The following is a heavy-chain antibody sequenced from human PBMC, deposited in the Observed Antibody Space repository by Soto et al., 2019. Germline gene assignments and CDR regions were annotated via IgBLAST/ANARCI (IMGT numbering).Heavy chain of an antibody. CDR3: AREGYGDYVNAFDM. V-gene: IGHV3-74*01. CDR1: GFTSSRFW. CDR2: INSEGSST. J-gene: IGHJ3*02. Sequence: EVQLVESGGGLVQPGGSLRLSCAASGFTSSRFWMHWVRQAPGKGLVWVSRINSEGSSTSYADSVKGRFTISRDNAKNTLDLQMNGLRVEDTAVYHCAREGYGDYVNAFDMWGQGTMVTVSS. D-gene: IGHD4-17*01.